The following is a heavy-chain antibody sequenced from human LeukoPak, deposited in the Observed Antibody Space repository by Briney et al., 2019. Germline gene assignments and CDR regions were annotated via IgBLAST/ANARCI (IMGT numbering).Heavy chain of an antibody. J-gene: IGHJ4*02. V-gene: IGHV1-69*04. CDR2: IIPILGIA. CDR1: GGTFSSYA. CDR3: ARVAESSGYSDY. D-gene: IGHD3-22*01. Sequence: SVKVSCKASGGTFSSYAISWVRQAPGQGLEWVGRIIPILGIANYAQKFQGRVTITADKSTSTAYMELSSLRSEDTAVYYCARVAESSGYSDYWGQGTLVTVSS.